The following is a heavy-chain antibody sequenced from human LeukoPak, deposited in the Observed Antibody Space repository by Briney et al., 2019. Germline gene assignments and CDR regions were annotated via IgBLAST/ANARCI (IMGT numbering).Heavy chain of an antibody. CDR2: IIPIFGTA. J-gene: IGHJ6*03. CDR1: GRTFISYD. V-gene: IGHV1-69*06. Sequence: SVKVSCKASGRTFISYDMSWVRQAPGQGHEWMGGIIPIFGTANNAQEYQGRVTITADNSTTTAYMELSSLRSEDTAVYYCARGSMAMAYYYYMVVWGDGATVSVSS. CDR3: ARGSMAMAYYYYMVV. D-gene: IGHD5-18*01.